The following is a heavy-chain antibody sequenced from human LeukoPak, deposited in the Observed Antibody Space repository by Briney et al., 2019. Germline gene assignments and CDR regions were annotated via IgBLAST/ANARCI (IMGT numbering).Heavy chain of an antibody. D-gene: IGHD3-22*01. V-gene: IGHV4-59*01. CDR3: ARTYEGFDY. CDR2: IYYSGST. CDR1: GFTFSDYY. J-gene: IGHJ4*02. Sequence: TGGSLRLSCAASGFTFSDYYMSWIRQPPGKGLEWIGYIYYSGSTNYNPSLKSRVTISVDTSKNQFSLKLSSVTAADTAVYYCARTYEGFDYWGQGTLVTVSS.